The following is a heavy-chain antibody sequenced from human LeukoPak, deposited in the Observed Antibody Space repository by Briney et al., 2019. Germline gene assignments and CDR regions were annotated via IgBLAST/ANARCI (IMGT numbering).Heavy chain of an antibody. Sequence: GGSLRLSCTASGFTFSSYAMSWVRQAPGKGLEWVSAISGSGGSTYYADSAKGRFTISRDNSKNSLYLQMNSLRVDDTAIYYCAKESRGYNRPIDYWGQGTLVTVSS. CDR1: GFTFSSYA. D-gene: IGHD3-22*01. CDR3: AKESRGYNRPIDY. J-gene: IGHJ4*02. V-gene: IGHV3-23*01. CDR2: ISGSGGST.